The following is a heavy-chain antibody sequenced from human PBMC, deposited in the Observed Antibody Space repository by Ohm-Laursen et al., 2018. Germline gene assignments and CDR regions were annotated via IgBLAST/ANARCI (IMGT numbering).Heavy chain of an antibody. CDR1: GFTFDDYA. CDR2: ISWNSGNI. D-gene: IGHD2-2*02. J-gene: IGHJ3*02. CDR3: ARRYCSTTTCYTGDGFDI. Sequence: SLRLSCTASGFTFDDYAMHWVRQAPGKGLEWVSGISWNSGNIGYADSVKGRFTISRDNAKNSLYLQMNSLRAEDTALYYCARRYCSTTTCYTGDGFDIWGQGTMVTVSS. V-gene: IGHV3-9*01.